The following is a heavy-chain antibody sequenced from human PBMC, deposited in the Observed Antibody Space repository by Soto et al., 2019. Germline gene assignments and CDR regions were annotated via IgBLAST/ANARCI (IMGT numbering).Heavy chain of an antibody. Sequence: PGGSLRLSCAASGFTFSNSWMHWVRQAPGKGLVWLSHINADGSSIRYADSVRGRLTISRDNAKNTLFLQMSSLTAEDTAVYFWARDRLNKPYNTFFNYWGQGPLVTVSP. D-gene: IGHD1-1*01. V-gene: IGHV3-74*01. J-gene: IGHJ4*02. CDR1: GFTFSNSW. CDR3: ARDRLNKPYNTFFNY. CDR2: INADGSSI.